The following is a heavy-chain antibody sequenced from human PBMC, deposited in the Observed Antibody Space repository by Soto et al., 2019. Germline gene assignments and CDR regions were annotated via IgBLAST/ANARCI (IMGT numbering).Heavy chain of an antibody. D-gene: IGHD1-26*01. CDR3: ARLSREVGDAFDI. V-gene: IGHV4-39*01. Sequence: SETLSLTCTVSGGSISSSSYYWGWIRQPPGKGLEWIGSIYYSGSTYYNPSLKSRVTISVDTSKNQFSLKLSSVTAADTAVYYCARLSREVGDAFDIWGQGTMVTVSS. J-gene: IGHJ3*02. CDR1: GGSISSSSYY. CDR2: IYYSGST.